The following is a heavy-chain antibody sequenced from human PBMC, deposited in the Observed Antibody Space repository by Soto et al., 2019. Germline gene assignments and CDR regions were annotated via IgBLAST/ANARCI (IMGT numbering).Heavy chain of an antibody. J-gene: IGHJ4*02. CDR3: ARGGGFYDSSGFLNLHY. CDR1: GDSVSSGSYY. D-gene: IGHD3-22*01. Sequence: PSETLSLTCTVSGDSVSSGSYYWSWIRQPPGKGLEWIGYIYNRGSTNSNPSLKSRVTISVDTSKNQFSLKLSSVTAADTAVYYCARGGGFYDSSGFLNLHYWGQGTLVTVS. CDR2: IYNRGST. V-gene: IGHV4-61*01.